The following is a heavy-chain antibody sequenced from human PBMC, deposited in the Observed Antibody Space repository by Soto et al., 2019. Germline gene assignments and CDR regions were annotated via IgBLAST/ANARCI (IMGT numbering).Heavy chain of an antibody. Sequence: ASVKVSCKASGYTFTRYYMHWVRQAPGQGLEWMGIINPSGGSTSYAQKFQGRVTMTRDTSTSTVYMELSSLRSEDTAVYYCARDFPGRYSGYATGNFDYWGQGTLVTVSS. V-gene: IGHV1-46*03. D-gene: IGHD5-12*01. CDR1: GYTFTRYY. CDR2: INPSGGST. CDR3: ARDFPGRYSGYATGNFDY. J-gene: IGHJ4*02.